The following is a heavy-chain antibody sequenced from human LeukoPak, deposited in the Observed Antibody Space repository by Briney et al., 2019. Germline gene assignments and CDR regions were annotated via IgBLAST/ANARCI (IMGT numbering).Heavy chain of an antibody. D-gene: IGHD6-13*01. Sequence: PGGSLRLSCAASGFTFSSYGMHWVRQAPGKGLEWVAFIRYDGSNKYYADSVKGRFTISRDNSKNTLYLQMSSLRAEDTAVYYCAKDRDSSSWYSCFDYWGQGTLVTVSS. J-gene: IGHJ4*02. CDR3: AKDRDSSSWYSCFDY. CDR2: IRYDGSNK. CDR1: GFTFSSYG. V-gene: IGHV3-30*02.